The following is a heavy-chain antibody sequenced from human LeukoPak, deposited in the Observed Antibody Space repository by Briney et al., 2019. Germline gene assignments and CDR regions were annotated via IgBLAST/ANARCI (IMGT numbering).Heavy chain of an antibody. D-gene: IGHD2-8*01. V-gene: IGHV1-3*01. J-gene: IGHJ4*02. CDR3: ARYINGALDY. CDR2: INGGNGYT. CDR1: GYTFANYG. Sequence: GASVKVSCKASGYTFANYGVHWVRHAPGQRLEWMGWINGGNGYTKYSQKFQGRVTITGDTASSTAYRELSNLRSEDTAVYYCARYINGALDYWGQGTLVTVSS.